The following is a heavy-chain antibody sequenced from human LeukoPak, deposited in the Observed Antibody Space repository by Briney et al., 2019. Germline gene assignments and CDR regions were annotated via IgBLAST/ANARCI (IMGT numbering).Heavy chain of an antibody. Sequence: SETLSLTCTVSGSSIGTYSWSWIRQPPGKGLEWVGYIYTTGSTHYNPSLKSRVTMSLDTSKNQFSLRLSSVTAADTAVFYCARHRAEMATITDGVFDIWGQGTMVTVSS. V-gene: IGHV4-4*09. CDR1: GSSIGTYS. J-gene: IGHJ3*02. CDR2: IYTTGST. D-gene: IGHD5-24*01. CDR3: ARHRAEMATITDGVFDI.